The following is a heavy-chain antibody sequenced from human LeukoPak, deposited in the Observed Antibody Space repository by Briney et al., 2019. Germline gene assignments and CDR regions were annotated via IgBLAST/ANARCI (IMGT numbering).Heavy chain of an antibody. V-gene: IGHV4-39*01. CDR3: ARQQLVHYFDY. D-gene: IGHD6-13*01. CDR2: IYYSGST. CDR1: GGSISTYNW. J-gene: IGHJ4*02. Sequence: SETLSLTCAVSGGSISTYNWWSWVRQPPGKGLEWIGSIYYSGSTYYNPSLKSRVTISVDTSKNQFSLKLSSVTAADTAVYYCARQQLVHYFDYWGQGTLVTVSS.